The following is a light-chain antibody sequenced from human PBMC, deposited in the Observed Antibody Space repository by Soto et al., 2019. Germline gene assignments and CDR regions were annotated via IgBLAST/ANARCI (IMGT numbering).Light chain of an antibody. CDR1: QDISNS. V-gene: IGKV1-33*01. CDR3: QQYDNLLLIT. J-gene: IGKJ5*01. CDR2: DAS. Sequence: DIQMTQSPSSLSASVGDRVTITCQASQDISNSLNWYQQKPGKAPKLLIYDASNLETGVPSRFGGSGSGTDFTFTISSLQPEDIATYYCQQYDNLLLITFGQGTRLEIK.